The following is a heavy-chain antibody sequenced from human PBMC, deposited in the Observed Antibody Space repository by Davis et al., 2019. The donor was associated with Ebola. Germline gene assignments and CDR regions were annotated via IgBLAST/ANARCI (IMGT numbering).Heavy chain of an antibody. CDR2: ISAYNGNT. Sequence: ALVKVSCKASGYTFTSYGISWVRQAPGQGLEWMGWISAYNGNTNYAQKLQGRVTMTTDTSTSTAYMELRSLRSDDTAVYYCASDDYGDLSFHYWGQGTLVTVSS. D-gene: IGHD4-17*01. V-gene: IGHV1-18*01. J-gene: IGHJ4*02. CDR1: GYTFTSYG. CDR3: ASDDYGDLSFHY.